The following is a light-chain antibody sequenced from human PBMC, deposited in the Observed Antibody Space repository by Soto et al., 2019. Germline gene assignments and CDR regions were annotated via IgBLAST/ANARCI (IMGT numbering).Light chain of an antibody. J-gene: IGLJ2*01. CDR3: HSYDNSNHKV. V-gene: IGLV6-57*04. CDR1: SGSIASNY. CDR2: EDN. Sequence: NFMLTQPHSVSESPGKTVTISCTRSSGSIASNYVQWYQQRPGSAPTTVIYEDNQRPSGVPDRFSGSIDSSSNSASLTISGLKTKDEANYTCHSYDNSNHKVFGGGTKLTVL.